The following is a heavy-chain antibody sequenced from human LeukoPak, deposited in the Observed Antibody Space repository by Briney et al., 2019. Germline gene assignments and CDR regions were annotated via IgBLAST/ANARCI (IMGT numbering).Heavy chain of an antibody. CDR2: ISSSTYI. D-gene: IGHD5-12*01. Sequence: GGSLRLSCAASGFTFSSYSFNWVRQAPGKGLEWVSSISSSTYIYYADSVKGRFTISRDNAKNSLYLQMNSLRAEDTAVYFCSRGEDIVATKYYFDCWGQGTLVTVSS. CDR1: GFTFSSYS. CDR3: SRGEDIVATKYYFDC. V-gene: IGHV3-21*01. J-gene: IGHJ4*02.